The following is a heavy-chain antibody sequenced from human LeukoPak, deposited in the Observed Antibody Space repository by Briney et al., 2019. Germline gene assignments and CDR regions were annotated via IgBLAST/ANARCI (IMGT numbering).Heavy chain of an antibody. J-gene: IGHJ4*02. CDR2: IYYSGCT. Sequence: PSETLSLTCTVSGGSISSYYWSWIRQPPGKGLEWIGYIYYSGCTNYNPSLKSRVTISVDTSKNQFSLKLSSVTAADTAVYYCARATLRAVALFDYWGQGTLVTVSS. CDR1: GGSISSYY. V-gene: IGHV4-59*01. CDR3: ARATLRAVALFDY. D-gene: IGHD6-19*01.